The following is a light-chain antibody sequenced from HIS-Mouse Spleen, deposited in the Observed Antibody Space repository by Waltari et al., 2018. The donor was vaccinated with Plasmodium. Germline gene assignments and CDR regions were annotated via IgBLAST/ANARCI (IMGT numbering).Light chain of an antibody. CDR1: SSDVRGYHY. V-gene: IGLV2-8*01. Sequence: QSALTQPPSASGSPGPSVTISCTGTSSDVRGYHYVSWYQQHPGKAPKLMISEVSKRPSGVPDRFSGSKSGNTASLTVSGLQAEDEADYYCSSYAGSNNLVFGGGTKLTVL. J-gene: IGLJ2*01. CDR3: SSYAGSNNLV. CDR2: EVS.